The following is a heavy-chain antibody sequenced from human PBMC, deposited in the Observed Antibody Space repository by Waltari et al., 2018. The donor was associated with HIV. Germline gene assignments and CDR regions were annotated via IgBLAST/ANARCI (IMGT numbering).Heavy chain of an antibody. D-gene: IGHD1-1*01. CDR1: GFTFRSYG. V-gene: IGHV3-33*01. Sequence: QVQLVEFGGGVVQPGRSLRLSCEASGFTFRSYGLHWVRQAPGKGLGWVAVIWYDGSNKYYADSVKGRFTISRDNSKNTLYLQMNSLRAEDTAVYYCARDGTYNWNAGGAFDIWGQGTMVTVSS. J-gene: IGHJ3*02. CDR3: ARDGTYNWNAGGAFDI. CDR2: IWYDGSNK.